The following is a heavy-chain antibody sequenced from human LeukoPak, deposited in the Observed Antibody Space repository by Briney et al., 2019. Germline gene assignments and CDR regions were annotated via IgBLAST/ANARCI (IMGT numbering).Heavy chain of an antibody. D-gene: IGHD3-22*01. Sequence: GGSLRLSCAASGFTFSSYGMHWVRQAPGKGLERVAVISYDGSNKYYADSVKGRFTISRDNSKNTLYLQMSSLRAEDTAVYYCAKDLESSGPHYWGQGTLVTVSS. CDR1: GFTFSSYG. V-gene: IGHV3-30*18. CDR3: AKDLESSGPHY. CDR2: ISYDGSNK. J-gene: IGHJ4*02.